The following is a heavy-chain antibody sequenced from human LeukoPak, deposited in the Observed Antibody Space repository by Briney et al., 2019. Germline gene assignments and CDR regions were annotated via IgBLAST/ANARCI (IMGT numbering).Heavy chain of an antibody. Sequence: SETLSLTCTVSGGSISSGGYYWSWISQHPGKGLEWIGYIYYSGSTYYNPSLKSRVTISVDTSKNQFSLKLSSVTAADTAVYYCARGDPYYFDYWGQGTLVTVSS. V-gene: IGHV4-31*03. CDR1: GGSISSGGYY. CDR3: ARGDPYYFDY. D-gene: IGHD2-21*01. J-gene: IGHJ4*02. CDR2: IYYSGST.